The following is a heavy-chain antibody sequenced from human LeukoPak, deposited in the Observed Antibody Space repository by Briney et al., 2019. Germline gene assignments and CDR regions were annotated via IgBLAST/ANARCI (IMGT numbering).Heavy chain of an antibody. CDR3: ARGAPGIAAAGITFDY. V-gene: IGHV4-34*01. Sequence: SETLSLTCAVYGGSFSGYYWSWIRQPPGKGLEWIGEINHSGSTNYDPSLKSRVTISVDTSKNQFSLKLSSVTAADAAVYYCARGAPGIAAAGITFDYWGQGTLVTVSS. CDR1: GGSFSGYY. J-gene: IGHJ4*02. CDR2: INHSGST. D-gene: IGHD6-13*01.